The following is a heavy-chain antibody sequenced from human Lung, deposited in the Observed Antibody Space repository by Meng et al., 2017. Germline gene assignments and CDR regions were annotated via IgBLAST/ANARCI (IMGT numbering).Heavy chain of an antibody. J-gene: IGHJ4*02. D-gene: IGHD2-2*02. CDR1: VGSIISGTW. CDR2: IFHSGST. V-gene: IGHV4-4*02. Sequence: QSLEWGPGLVPTSGTLSLTCAVSVGSIISGTWWSWVRQTRGKGLEWFGEIFHSGSTNYQPPLESRVTISVDKSKHQFSLKVYSVTAADTATYYCARFAISSSGRSDYWGQGILVTVSS. CDR3: ARFAISSSGRSDY.